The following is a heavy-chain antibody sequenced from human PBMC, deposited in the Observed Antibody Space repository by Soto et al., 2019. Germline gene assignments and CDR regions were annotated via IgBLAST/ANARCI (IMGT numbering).Heavy chain of an antibody. V-gene: IGHV4-34*01. CDR3: ARGNGRGRAFDI. J-gene: IGHJ3*02. Sequence: PSETLSLTCAVYGGSFSGYYWSWIRQPPGKGLEWIGEINHSGSTNYNPSLKSRVTISVDTSKNQFSLKLSSVTAADTAVYYCARGNGRGRAFDIWGQGTMVTGSS. D-gene: IGHD1-1*01. CDR2: INHSGST. CDR1: GGSFSGYY.